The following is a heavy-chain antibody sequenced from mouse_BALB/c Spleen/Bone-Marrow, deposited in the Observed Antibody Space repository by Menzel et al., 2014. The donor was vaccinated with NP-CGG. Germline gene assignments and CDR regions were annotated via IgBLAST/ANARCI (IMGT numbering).Heavy chain of an antibody. CDR1: GFTFXNYD. J-gene: IGHJ4*01. CDR3: ARHNYGYFAMDY. CDR2: ISSGVSYT. D-gene: IGHD1-1*01. Sequence: EVQLQQSGGDLAKPGGSLKLSCATSGFTFXNYDVSWVRQTPDKRLEWVAIISSGVSYTYYPDSVKGRFTISRDNAKNTLYLQMSSLKSEDTAMYFCARHNYGYFAMDYWGQGTSVTVSS. V-gene: IGHV5-6*01.